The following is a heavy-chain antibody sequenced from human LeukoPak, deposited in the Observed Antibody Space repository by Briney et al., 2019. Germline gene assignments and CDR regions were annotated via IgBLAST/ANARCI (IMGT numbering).Heavy chain of an antibody. V-gene: IGHV3-7*01. CDR2: IKQDGSEK. D-gene: IGHD2-15*01. CDR1: GFTFSNYW. J-gene: IGHJ4*02. CDR3: ARAKTDIVVVVAYFDY. Sequence: PGGSLRLSCAASGFTFSNYWMSWVRQAPGKGLEWVANIKQDGSEKYYVDSVKGRFTIFRDNAKNSLYLQMNSLRAVDTAVYYCARAKTDIVVVVAYFDYWGQGTLVTVSS.